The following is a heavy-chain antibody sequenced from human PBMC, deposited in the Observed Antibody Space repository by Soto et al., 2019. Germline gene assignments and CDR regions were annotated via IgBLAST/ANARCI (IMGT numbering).Heavy chain of an antibody. Sequence: QVQLQESGPGLVKPSETLSLTCTVSGGSISSYYWSWIRQPPGKGLEWIGYIDYSGSTNYNPSLKSRVTISVDTSKNQFSLKLSSVTASDTAVYYCAELPRDYYDSSGYYANWGQGTLVTVSS. CDR3: AELPRDYYDSSGYYAN. V-gene: IGHV4-59*01. CDR1: GGSISSYY. CDR2: IDYSGST. J-gene: IGHJ4*02. D-gene: IGHD3-22*01.